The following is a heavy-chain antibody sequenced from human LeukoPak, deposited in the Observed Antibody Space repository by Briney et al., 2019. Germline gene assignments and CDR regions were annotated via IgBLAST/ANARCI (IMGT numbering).Heavy chain of an antibody. CDR3: ARDRRGYSYGLFDY. CDR2: INSDGSST. CDR1: GFTFSSHW. J-gene: IGHJ4*02. Sequence: GGSLRLSCAASGFTFSSHWMHWVRQAPGKGLVWVSRINSDGSSTSYADSVKGRFTISRDNAKNTLYLQMNSLRAEDTAVYYCARDRRGYSYGLFDYWGQGTLVTVSS. D-gene: IGHD5-18*01. V-gene: IGHV3-74*01.